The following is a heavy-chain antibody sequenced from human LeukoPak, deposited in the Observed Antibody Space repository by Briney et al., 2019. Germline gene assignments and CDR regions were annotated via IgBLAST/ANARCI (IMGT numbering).Heavy chain of an antibody. J-gene: IGHJ6*02. CDR2: IYSGDSGVST. D-gene: IGHD6-6*01. CDR3: ARSAARLRYYYAMDV. Sequence: GGSLRLSCAASGFSVSNTYMSWVRQAPGKGLEWVSVIYSGDSGVSTYYADSVMGRFTISRHNSKNTLYLQMSSLRAEDTAVYFCARSAARLRYYYAMDVWGQGTTVTVCS. V-gene: IGHV3-53*04. CDR1: GFSVSNTY.